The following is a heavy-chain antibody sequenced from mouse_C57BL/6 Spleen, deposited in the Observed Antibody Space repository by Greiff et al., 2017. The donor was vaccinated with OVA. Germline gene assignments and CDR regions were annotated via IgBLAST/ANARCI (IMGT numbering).Heavy chain of an antibody. CDR1: GYTFTSYG. V-gene: IGHV1-81*01. J-gene: IGHJ3*01. CDR2: IYPRSGNT. CDR3: ARGGDGYDVGGFAY. Sequence: VQGVESGAELARPGASVKLSCKASGYTFTSYGISWVKQRTGQGLEWIGEIYPRSGNTYYNEKFKGKATLTADKSSSTAYMELRSLTSEDSAVYFCARGGDGYDVGGFAYWGQGTLVTVSA. D-gene: IGHD2-2*01.